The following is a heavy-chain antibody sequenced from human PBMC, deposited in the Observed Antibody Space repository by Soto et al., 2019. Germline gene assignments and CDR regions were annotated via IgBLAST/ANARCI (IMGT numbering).Heavy chain of an antibody. CDR3: ARTENDFWSGYSNWFDP. CDR2: IYYSGST. CDR1: GGSISSSSYY. D-gene: IGHD3-3*01. V-gene: IGHV4-39*01. Sequence: SETLSLTCTVSGGSISSSSYYWGWIRQPPGKGLEWIGSIYYSGSTYYNPSLKSRVTISVDTSKNQFSLKLSSVTAADTAVYYCARTENDFWSGYSNWFDPWGQGTLVTVSS. J-gene: IGHJ5*02.